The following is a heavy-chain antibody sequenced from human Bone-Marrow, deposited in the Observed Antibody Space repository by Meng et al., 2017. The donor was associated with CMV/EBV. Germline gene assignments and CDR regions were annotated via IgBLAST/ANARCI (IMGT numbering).Heavy chain of an antibody. J-gene: IGHJ5*02. V-gene: IGHV3-30-3*01. CDR3: ARETCIQLGNWFDP. Sequence: QVHLVESGGGVVQPGKSLRLSCAASGFPFSSYTIHGVRQAPGRGLDWVAFISYDGNNKFYADSVKGRFTISIDNSKNTLYLQMDSLRAEDTAVYYCARETCIQLGNWFDPWGQGTLVTVSS. CDR2: ISYDGNNK. CDR1: GFPFSSYT. D-gene: IGHD5-18*01.